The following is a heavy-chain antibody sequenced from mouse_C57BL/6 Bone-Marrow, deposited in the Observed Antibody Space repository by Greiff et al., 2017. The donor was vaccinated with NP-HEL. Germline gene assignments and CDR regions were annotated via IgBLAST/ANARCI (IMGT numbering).Heavy chain of an antibody. CDR2: ISDGGSYT. Sequence: EVKLVESGGGLVKPGGSLKLSCAASGFTFSSYAMSWVRQTPEKRLEWVATISDGGSYTYYPDNVKGRFTISRDNAKNNLYLQMSHLKSDDTAMYYCARDTVVATDWYFDVWGTGTTVTVSS. J-gene: IGHJ1*03. CDR3: ARDTVVATDWYFDV. CDR1: GFTFSSYA. V-gene: IGHV5-4*01. D-gene: IGHD1-1*01.